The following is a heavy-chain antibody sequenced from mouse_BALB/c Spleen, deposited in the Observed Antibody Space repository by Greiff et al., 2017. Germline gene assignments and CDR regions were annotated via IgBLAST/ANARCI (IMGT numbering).Heavy chain of an antibody. D-gene: IGHD3-1*01. Sequence: EVQRVESGPGLVKPSQSLSLTCTVTGYSITSDYAWNWIRQFPGNKLEWMGYISYSGSTSYNPSLKSRISITRDTSKNQFFLQLNSVTTEDTATYYCARDLGAWFAYWGQGTLVTVSA. V-gene: IGHV3-2*02. CDR3: ARDLGAWFAY. CDR1: GYSITSDYA. CDR2: ISYSGST. J-gene: IGHJ3*01.